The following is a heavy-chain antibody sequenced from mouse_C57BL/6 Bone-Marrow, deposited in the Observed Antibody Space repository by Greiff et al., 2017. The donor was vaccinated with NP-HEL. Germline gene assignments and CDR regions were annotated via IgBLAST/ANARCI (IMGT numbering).Heavy chain of an antibody. Sequence: VKLQQPGAELVKPGASVKLSCKASGYTFTRYWMHWVKQRPGQGLEWIGMIHPNSGSTNYNEKFKSKATLTVDKSSSTAYMQLSSLTSEDSAVYYCDLLGAYWGQGTLVTVSA. V-gene: IGHV1-64*01. CDR2: IHPNSGST. CDR3: DLLGAY. J-gene: IGHJ3*01. CDR1: GYTFTRYW. D-gene: IGHD2-10*01.